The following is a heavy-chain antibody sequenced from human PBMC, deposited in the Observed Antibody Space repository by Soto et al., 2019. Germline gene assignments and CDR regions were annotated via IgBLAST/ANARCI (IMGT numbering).Heavy chain of an antibody. CDR2: IWYDGSNK. CDR1: GFTFSSYG. CDR3: ATDRCSGGSCYSSMDV. Sequence: GSLRLACTAPGFTFSSYGMHWVPQAPGKGLEWVAVIWYDGSNKYYADSVKGRFTISRDNSKNTLYLQMNSLRAEDTAVYYCATDRCSGGSCYSSMDVWGQGTKVTVYS. J-gene: IGHJ6*02. D-gene: IGHD2-15*01. V-gene: IGHV3-33*01.